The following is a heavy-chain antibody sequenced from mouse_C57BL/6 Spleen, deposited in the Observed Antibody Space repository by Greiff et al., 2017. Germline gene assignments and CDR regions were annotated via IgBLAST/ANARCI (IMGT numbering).Heavy chain of an antibody. D-gene: IGHD1-1*01. J-gene: IGHJ2*01. CDR3: ARPYYYGSYYFDY. Sequence: EVQRVESGGGLVKPGGSLKLSCAASGFTFSDYGMHWVRQAPEKGLEWVAYISSGSSTIYYADTEKGRFTISRDNAKNTLFLQMTSLRSEDTAMYYCARPYYYGSYYFDYWGQGTTLTVSS. CDR1: GFTFSDYG. CDR2: ISSGSSTI. V-gene: IGHV5-17*01.